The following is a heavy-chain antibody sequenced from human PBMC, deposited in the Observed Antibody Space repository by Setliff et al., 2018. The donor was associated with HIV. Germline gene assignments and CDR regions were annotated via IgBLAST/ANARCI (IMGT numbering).Heavy chain of an antibody. CDR3: AREFYHDSSGYQVFDY. D-gene: IGHD3-22*01. Sequence: ASVKVSCKTSGYTFSGYGLSWVRQAPGQGLEWMGWISAYNLNTNYAQKFQGRVTMTTDTSASTGYMELRSLISDDTAVYYCAREFYHDSSGYQVFDYGGQGTLVTLSS. CDR2: ISAYNLNT. J-gene: IGHJ4*02. V-gene: IGHV1-18*01. CDR1: GYTFSGYG.